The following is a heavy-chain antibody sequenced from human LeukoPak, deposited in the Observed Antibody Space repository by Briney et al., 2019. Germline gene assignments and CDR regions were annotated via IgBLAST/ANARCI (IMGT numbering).Heavy chain of an antibody. J-gene: IGHJ4*02. Sequence: GESLKISCKGSGYSFASYWIGWVRQMPGKGLEWMGIIYPGDSESRYNPSFQGQVTISADKSISTAYLQWSSLKASDTAMYYCARRSFGGGLTYYFGYWGQGTLVTVSS. V-gene: IGHV5-51*01. D-gene: IGHD2-15*01. CDR1: GYSFASYW. CDR3: ARRSFGGGLTYYFGY. CDR2: IYPGDSES.